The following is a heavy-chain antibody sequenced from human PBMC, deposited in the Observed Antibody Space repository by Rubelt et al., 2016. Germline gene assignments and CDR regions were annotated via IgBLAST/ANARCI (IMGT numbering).Heavy chain of an antibody. CDR1: GGSISSSVYY. J-gene: IGHJ5*02. CDR2: VIYSGST. D-gene: IGHD2-2*01. CDR3: ARRPAVLYQPIDP. V-gene: IGHV4-39*01. Sequence: QLQLQESGPGLVKPSETLSLTCTVSGGSISSSVYYWGWIRQPPGKGLEWIGSVIYSGSTYYNTSLKSRLTISVDTSKGQFSLKLFSVTSADTPVYYFARRPAVLYQPIDPWGQGPLVTVSS.